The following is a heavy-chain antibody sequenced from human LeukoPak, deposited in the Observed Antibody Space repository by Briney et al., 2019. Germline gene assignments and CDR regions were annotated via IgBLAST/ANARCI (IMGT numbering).Heavy chain of an antibody. Sequence: GGSLRLSCAASGFTFSSYWMSWVRQAPGKGLEWVSYISSSGSTIYYADSVRGRFTISRDNAKNSLYLQMNSLRAEDTAVYYCARSAYSSGWYWGQGTLVTASS. CDR3: ARSAYSSGWY. J-gene: IGHJ4*02. CDR2: ISSSGSTI. CDR1: GFTFSSYW. D-gene: IGHD6-19*01. V-gene: IGHV3-48*04.